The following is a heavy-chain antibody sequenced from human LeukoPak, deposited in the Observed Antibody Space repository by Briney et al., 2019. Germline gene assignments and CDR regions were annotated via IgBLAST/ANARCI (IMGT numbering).Heavy chain of an antibody. Sequence: GGSLRLSCAASGFTFSSYWMSWVRQAPGKGREWVANIKQDGSEKYYVDSVKGRFTISRDNAKNSLYLQMNSLRAEDTAVYYCARDMVRGVAEIDYWGQGTLVTVSS. J-gene: IGHJ4*02. CDR1: GFTFSSYW. CDR3: ARDMVRGVAEIDY. CDR2: IKQDGSEK. D-gene: IGHD3-10*01. V-gene: IGHV3-7*05.